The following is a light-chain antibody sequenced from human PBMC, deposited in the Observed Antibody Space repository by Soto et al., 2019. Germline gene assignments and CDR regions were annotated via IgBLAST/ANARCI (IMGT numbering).Light chain of an antibody. CDR2: GAS. V-gene: IGKV3-20*01. CDR3: QQYGYSPIT. J-gene: IGKJ5*01. CDR1: QSVGSNY. Sequence: PGETGTLSGRASQSVGSNYLAWYQQKPGQAPRLLIYGASSRATGIADRFSGSGSGTDFTLTISRLEPEDFALYYCQQYGYSPITFGQGTRLEIK.